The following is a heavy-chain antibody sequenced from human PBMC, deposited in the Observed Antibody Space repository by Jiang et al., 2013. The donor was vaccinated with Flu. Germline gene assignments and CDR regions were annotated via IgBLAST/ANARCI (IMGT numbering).Heavy chain of an antibody. J-gene: IGHJ6*04. CDR3: ASRYSSRRYGMDV. CDR1: GYSFTSYW. CDR2: IDPSDSYT. D-gene: IGHD6-13*01. Sequence: KKPGESLRISCKGSGYSFTSYWISWVRQMPGKGLEWMGKIDPSDSYTNYSPSFQGHVTISADKSISTAYLQWSSLKASDTAMYYCASRYSSRRYGMDVWGKGTTVTVSS. V-gene: IGHV5-10-1*01.